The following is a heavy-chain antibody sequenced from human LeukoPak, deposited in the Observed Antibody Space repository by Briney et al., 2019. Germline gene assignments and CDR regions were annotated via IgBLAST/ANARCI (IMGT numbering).Heavy chain of an antibody. CDR3: ARDRPDWGLASDY. J-gene: IGHJ4*02. D-gene: IGHD7-27*01. V-gene: IGHV3-66*01. CDR1: GFSVSNNY. CDR2: IYTGGST. Sequence: GGSLRLSCAASGFSVSNNYMSWVRQAPGKGLEWVSVIYTGGSTYYAESVRDRFTISRDKSKNTLYLQKNTLRAEDTAVYYCARDRPDWGLASDYWGQGTLVTVSS.